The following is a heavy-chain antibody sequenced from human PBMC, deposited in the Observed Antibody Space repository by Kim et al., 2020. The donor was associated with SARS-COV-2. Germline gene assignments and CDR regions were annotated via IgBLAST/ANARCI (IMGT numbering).Heavy chain of an antibody. Sequence: SETLSLTCTVSGGSISSSSYYWGWIRQPPGKGLEWIGSIYYSGSTYYNPSLKSRVTISVDTSKNQFSLKLSSVTAADTAVYYCARQYSGSYSYYYYYYMDVWGKGTTVTVSS. J-gene: IGHJ6*03. CDR3: ARQYSGSYSYYYYYYMDV. CDR2: IYYSGST. D-gene: IGHD1-26*01. CDR1: GGSISSSSYY. V-gene: IGHV4-39*01.